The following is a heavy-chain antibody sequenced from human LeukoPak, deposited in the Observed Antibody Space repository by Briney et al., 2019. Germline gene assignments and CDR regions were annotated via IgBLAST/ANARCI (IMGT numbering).Heavy chain of an antibody. Sequence: PGGSLRLSCAASGLIFSNVWMSWVRQAPGKGLEWVGRIRSKADGGTTDYAAPVKGRFTISGDDSLNTMYLQMNSLKTEDTAVYYCTTEFGGFAVTDKRYYFDYWGQGTLVTVSS. J-gene: IGHJ4*02. CDR2: IRSKADGGTT. D-gene: IGHD6-19*01. V-gene: IGHV3-15*01. CDR1: GLIFSNVW. CDR3: TTEFGGFAVTDKRYYFDY.